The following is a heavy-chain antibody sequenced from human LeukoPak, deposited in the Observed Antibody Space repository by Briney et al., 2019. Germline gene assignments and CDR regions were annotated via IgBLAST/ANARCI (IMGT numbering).Heavy chain of an antibody. Sequence: SETLSLTCTVSGGSISSYFWGWIRQPPGKELEWIGYIYYSGSTNYNPSLKSRVTISVDTSKNQFSLKLSSVTAADTAVYYCARLVLGSFDYWGQGTLVTVSS. CDR2: IYYSGST. D-gene: IGHD2-8*02. CDR1: GGSISSYF. CDR3: ARLVLGSFDY. V-gene: IGHV4-59*08. J-gene: IGHJ4*02.